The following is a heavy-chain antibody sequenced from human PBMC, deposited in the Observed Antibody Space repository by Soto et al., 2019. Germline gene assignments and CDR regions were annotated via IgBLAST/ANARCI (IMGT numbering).Heavy chain of an antibody. D-gene: IGHD6-6*01. CDR1: GYTFTSYY. CDR2: INPSGGST. Sequence: ASVKVSCKASGYTFTSYYMHWVRQAPGQGLEWMGIINPSGGSTSYAQKFQGRVTMTRDTSTSTVYMELSSLRSEDTAVYYCARRGDLIAATRSPYYYYGMDVWGQGTTVTVSS. J-gene: IGHJ6*02. CDR3: ARRGDLIAATRSPYYYYGMDV. V-gene: IGHV1-46*01.